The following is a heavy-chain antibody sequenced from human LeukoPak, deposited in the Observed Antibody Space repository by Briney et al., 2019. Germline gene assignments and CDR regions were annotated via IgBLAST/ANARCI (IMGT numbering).Heavy chain of an antibody. CDR2: LSGSGGST. CDR3: AKGSLLTPLDP. Sequence: GGSLRLSCAASGFTFSSYAMSWVRQAPGKGLEWVSTLSGSGGSTYYADSVKGRFTISRDNSKNTLYLQMNSLRAEDTAVYYCAKGSLLTPLDPWGQGTLVTVSS. CDR1: GFTFSSYA. D-gene: IGHD3-16*01. V-gene: IGHV3-23*01. J-gene: IGHJ5*02.